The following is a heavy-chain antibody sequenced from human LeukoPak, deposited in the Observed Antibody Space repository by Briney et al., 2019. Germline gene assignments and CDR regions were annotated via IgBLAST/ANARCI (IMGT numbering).Heavy chain of an antibody. CDR1: GFTFSSYA. CDR2: ISGSGGTT. J-gene: IGHJ4*02. CDR3: ASWPVGWYGEDS. V-gene: IGHV3-23*01. D-gene: IGHD6-19*01. Sequence: GGSLRLSCAASGFTFSSYAMHWVRQAPGKGLEWVSGISGSGGTTYYADSVKGRFTISRDNSKNTLYLQMNSLRAEDTAVYYCASWPVGWYGEDSWGQGTLVTVSS.